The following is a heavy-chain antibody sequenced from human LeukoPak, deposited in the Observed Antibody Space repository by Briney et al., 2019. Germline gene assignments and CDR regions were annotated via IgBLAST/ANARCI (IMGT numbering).Heavy chain of an antibody. CDR3: ASDSYSPEYFQH. V-gene: IGHV4-34*01. Sequence: SETLSLTCGVYDGSFSDYYWSWIRQPPGKGLEWIGEINHSGSTNYNPSLKSRVTISVDTSKNQFSLNLSSVTAADTAVYYCASDSYSPEYFQHWGQGTLVTVSS. J-gene: IGHJ1*01. CDR2: INHSGST. CDR1: DGSFSDYY. D-gene: IGHD2-15*01.